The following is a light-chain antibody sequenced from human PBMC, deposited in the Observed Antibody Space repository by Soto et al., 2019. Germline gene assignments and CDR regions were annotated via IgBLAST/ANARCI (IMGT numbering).Light chain of an antibody. Sequence: QSALTQPASVSGSPGQSITISCTGTSSDVGGFNYVSWYQQHPGKAPKLMIYDVTNRPSGVSYRFSGSKSGNTASLTISGLQAEDEADYYCTSYTSSSTYVFGTVTKVTVL. CDR1: SSDVGGFNY. CDR3: TSYTSSSTYV. CDR2: DVT. J-gene: IGLJ1*01. V-gene: IGLV2-14*03.